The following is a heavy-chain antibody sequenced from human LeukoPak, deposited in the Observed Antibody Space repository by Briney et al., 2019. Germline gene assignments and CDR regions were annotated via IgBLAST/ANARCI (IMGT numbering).Heavy chain of an antibody. V-gene: IGHV3-48*01. CDR2: ISGSSTTT. CDR3: ARQFGY. CDR1: GFTFSSFS. Sequence: GGSLRLSCAVSGFTFSSFSMNWVRQAPGKGLEWVSYISGSSTTTYYADSVKGRFTISRDNAKNSLYLQMNSLRAEDTAVYYCARQFGYWGRGTLVTVSS. J-gene: IGHJ4*02.